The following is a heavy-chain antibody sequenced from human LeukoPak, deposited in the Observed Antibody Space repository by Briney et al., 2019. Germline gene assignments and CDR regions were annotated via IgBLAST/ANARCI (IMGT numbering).Heavy chain of an antibody. D-gene: IGHD3-10*01. J-gene: IGHJ6*02. CDR3: ARGSGGSGSYYSPYLYYYGMDV. V-gene: IGHV3-21*01. CDR1: GFTFDDYG. CDR2: ISSSSSYI. Sequence: GGSLRLSCAASGFTFDDYGMSWVRQAPGKGLEWVSSISSSSSYIYYADSVKGRFTISRDNAKNSLYLQMNSLRAEDTAVYYCARGSGGSGSYYSPYLYYYGMDVWGQGTTVTVPS.